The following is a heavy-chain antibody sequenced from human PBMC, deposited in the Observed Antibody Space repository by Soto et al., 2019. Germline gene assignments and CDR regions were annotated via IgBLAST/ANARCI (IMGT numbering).Heavy chain of an antibody. J-gene: IGHJ4*02. CDR2: IRRKANSYAT. V-gene: IGHV3-73*01. CDR1: GFTFSGSA. CDR3: TIEPYSSGWLPFDY. Sequence: EVQLVESGGGLVQPGGSLKLSCAASGFTFSGSAMHWVRQASGKGLEWVGRIRRKANSYATAYAASVKGRFTISRDDSKNTAYLQMNGLKTEDTAVYYCTIEPYSSGWLPFDYWGQGTLVTVSS. D-gene: IGHD6-19*01.